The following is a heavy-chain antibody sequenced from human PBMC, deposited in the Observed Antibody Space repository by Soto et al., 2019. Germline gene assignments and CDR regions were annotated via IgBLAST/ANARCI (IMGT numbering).Heavy chain of an antibody. Sequence: EVQLVESGGGLVQPGGSLRLFCAASGFTFSSYAMHWVRQAPGKGLEYVSAISSNGGSTYYANSVKGRFTISRDNSKNTLYLQMGSLRAEDMAVYYCARVWFGESGYFDYWGQGTLVTVSS. J-gene: IGHJ4*02. CDR1: GFTFSSYA. D-gene: IGHD3-10*01. CDR3: ARVWFGESGYFDY. CDR2: ISSNGGST. V-gene: IGHV3-64*01.